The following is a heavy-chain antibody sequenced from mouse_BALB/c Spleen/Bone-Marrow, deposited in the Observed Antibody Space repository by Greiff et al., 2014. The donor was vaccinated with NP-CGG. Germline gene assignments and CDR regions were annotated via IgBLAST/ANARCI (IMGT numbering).Heavy chain of an antibody. CDR3: ARDGKGGAMDY. V-gene: IGHV7-3*02. CDR1: GFTFTDYY. D-gene: IGHD1-3*01. Sequence: EVKLMESGGGLVQPGGSLRLSCATSGFTFTDYYMSWVRQPPGKALEWLGFIRNKANGYTTEYSASVKGRFTISRDNSQNILYLQMNILRTEDSATYYCARDGKGGAMDYWGQGTSVTVSS. J-gene: IGHJ4*01. CDR2: IRNKANGYTT.